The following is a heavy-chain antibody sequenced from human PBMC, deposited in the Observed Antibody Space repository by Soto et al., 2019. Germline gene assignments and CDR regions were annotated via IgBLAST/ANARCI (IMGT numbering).Heavy chain of an antibody. CDR2: INWNGGST. CDR3: ARDIGSSSPTAFDI. V-gene: IGHV3-20*04. J-gene: IGHJ3*02. D-gene: IGHD6-13*01. CDR1: GFTLEDYG. Sequence: AGGSLRLSCAASGFTLEDYGMSWVRQAQGKGLEWVSGINWNGGSTGYADSVKGRFTISRDNAKNSLYLQMNSLRAEDTALYYCARDIGSSSPTAFDIWGQGTMVTV.